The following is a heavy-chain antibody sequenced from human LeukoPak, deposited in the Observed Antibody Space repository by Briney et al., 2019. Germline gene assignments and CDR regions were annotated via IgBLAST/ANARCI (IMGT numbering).Heavy chain of an antibody. CDR1: GGSFSGYY. Sequence: SETLSLTCVVYGGSFSGYYWSWIRQPPGKGLEWIGEINHSGSTNYNPSLKSRVTISVDTSKNQFSLKLSSVTAADTAVFYCARRSSYSYFQHWGQGTLVTVSS. CDR3: ARRSSYSYFQH. D-gene: IGHD3-3*01. J-gene: IGHJ1*01. V-gene: IGHV4-34*01. CDR2: INHSGST.